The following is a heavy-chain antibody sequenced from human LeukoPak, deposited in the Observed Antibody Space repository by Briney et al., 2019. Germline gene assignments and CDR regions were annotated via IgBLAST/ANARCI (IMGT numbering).Heavy chain of an antibody. Sequence: GGSLRLSCAASGFTFSAFGMHWVRQTPGKGLEWVAFIGYDGSNKYYADSVKGRFTISRDNSKNTLYLQMNSLRAEDTAVYYCAREYYYYMDVWGKGTTVTVSS. CDR1: GFTFSAFG. CDR3: AREYYYYMDV. CDR2: IGYDGSNK. J-gene: IGHJ6*03. V-gene: IGHV3-30*02.